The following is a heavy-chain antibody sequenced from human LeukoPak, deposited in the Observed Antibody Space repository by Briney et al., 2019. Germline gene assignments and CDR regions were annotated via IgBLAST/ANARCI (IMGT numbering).Heavy chain of an antibody. Sequence: GGSLRLSCAASGFTFSSYAMHWVRQAPGKGLEWVAVISYDGSNKYYADSVKGRFTISRDNSKNTLYLQMNSLRAEDTAVYYCARSAYCGGDCYTNYWGQGTLVTVSS. J-gene: IGHJ4*02. CDR1: GFTFSSYA. V-gene: IGHV3-30-3*01. CDR2: ISYDGSNK. D-gene: IGHD2-21*02. CDR3: ARSAYCGGDCYTNY.